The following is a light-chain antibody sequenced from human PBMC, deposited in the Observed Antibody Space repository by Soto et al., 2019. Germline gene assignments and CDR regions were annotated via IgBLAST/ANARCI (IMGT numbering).Light chain of an antibody. CDR2: DAS. J-gene: IGKJ1*01. CDR1: QDISNY. Sequence: DIQMTQSPSSLSASVGDRVTITCQASQDISNYLNWYQQKPGKAPRLLIYDASNLKTGVPSRFSGSGSGTEFTLTISSLQPDDFATYYCQHYNSYSEAFGQGTKVELK. V-gene: IGKV1-33*01. CDR3: QHYNSYSEA.